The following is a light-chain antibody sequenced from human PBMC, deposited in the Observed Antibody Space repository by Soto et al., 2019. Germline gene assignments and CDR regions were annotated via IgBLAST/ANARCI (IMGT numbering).Light chain of an antibody. Sequence: ESVLTQSPGTLSLSPGERATLSCRAIQIVSNSFFAWYQQKPGQAPRLLIYGISSRATGIPDRFSGSGSGTDFTLTISRLEPEDFVVYYCQQYSTLPHTFGQGTKLEVK. V-gene: IGKV3-20*01. CDR2: GIS. CDR1: QIVSNSF. J-gene: IGKJ2*01. CDR3: QQYSTLPHT.